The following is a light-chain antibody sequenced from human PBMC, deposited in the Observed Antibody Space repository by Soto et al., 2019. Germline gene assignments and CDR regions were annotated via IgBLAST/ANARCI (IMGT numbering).Light chain of an antibody. J-gene: IGKJ1*01. CDR1: QSVLYSSNNKNY. Sequence: DIVMTQSPDSLAVSLGERATLNCKSSQSVLYSSNNKNYLAWYQQKPGQPPKLLIYWASTRESGVPDRFSGSGSGTDFTLTIISLQAEDVAVYYCQQYYTSPWTFGQGTKVEIK. CDR2: WAS. V-gene: IGKV4-1*01. CDR3: QQYYTSPWT.